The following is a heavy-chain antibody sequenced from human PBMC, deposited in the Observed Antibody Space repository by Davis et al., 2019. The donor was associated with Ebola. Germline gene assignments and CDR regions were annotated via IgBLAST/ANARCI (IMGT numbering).Heavy chain of an antibody. D-gene: IGHD2-2*01. CDR1: DYDFATYW. CDR2: IYPGNSDT. V-gene: IGHV5-51*01. Sequence: GESLKISCQGSDYDFATYWIGWFRQRPGEGLEYLGIIYPGNSDTRYSPSFRGQVTMSADTSINTAYLQWNNLKASDTAMYYCAIGGSTSRNYYGMDVWGQGTTVTVSS. CDR3: AIGGSTSRNYYGMDV. J-gene: IGHJ6*02.